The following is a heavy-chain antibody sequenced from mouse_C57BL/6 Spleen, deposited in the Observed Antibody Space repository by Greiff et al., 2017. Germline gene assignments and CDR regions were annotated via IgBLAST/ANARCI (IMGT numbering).Heavy chain of an antibody. D-gene: IGHD1-2*01. CDR1: GYTFTSYW. CDR2: ISPGSGST. J-gene: IGHJ2*01. CDR3: ARLGFHYDVYYFDY. Sequence: VQLQQPGAELVKPGASVKMSCKASGYTFTSYWITWVKQRPGQGLEWIGDISPGSGSTNYNEKFKSKATLTVDTSSSTAYMQLSSLTSEDSAVYYCARLGFHYDVYYFDYWGQGTTLTVSS. V-gene: IGHV1-55*01.